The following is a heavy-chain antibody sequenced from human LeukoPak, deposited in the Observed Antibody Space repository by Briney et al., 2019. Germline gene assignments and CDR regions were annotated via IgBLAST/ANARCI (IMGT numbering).Heavy chain of an antibody. CDR1: GFTFSNYE. D-gene: IGHD2-21*01. J-gene: IGHJ4*02. V-gene: IGHV3-23*01. CDR3: AKDLHGRGDRGN. CDR2: ISGSGGST. Sequence: PGGSLRLSCAASGFTFSNYEMNWVRQAPGKGLEWVSAISGSGGSTYYADSVKGRFTISRDNSKNTLYLQMNSLRAEDTAVYYCAKDLHGRGDRGNWGQGTLVTVSS.